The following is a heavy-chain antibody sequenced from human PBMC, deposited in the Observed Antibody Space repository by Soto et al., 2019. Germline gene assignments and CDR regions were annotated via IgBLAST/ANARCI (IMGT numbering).Heavy chain of an antibody. Sequence: PSETLSLTCTVSGGSISSDSYYWGWIRQSPEKGLEWIASISYSGSTYYNPTLKSRLIISVDTSKSQFSLKLSAVTTADTAVYYCATCPAAAPYGGVFDYWSQGILVTV. J-gene: IGHJ4*02. CDR1: GGSISSDSYY. CDR3: ATCPAAAPYGGVFDY. CDR2: ISYSGST. D-gene: IGHD3-10*01. V-gene: IGHV4-39*07.